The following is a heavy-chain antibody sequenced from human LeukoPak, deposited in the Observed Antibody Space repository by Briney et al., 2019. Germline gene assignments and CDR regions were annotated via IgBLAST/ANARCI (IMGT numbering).Heavy chain of an antibody. V-gene: IGHV4-4*02. CDR2: IYHSGST. J-gene: IGHJ4*02. D-gene: IGHD2-15*01. CDR3: ARTYCSGGSCYDY. CDR1: GGSISSSNW. Sequence: KASGTLPLTCAVSGGSISSSNWWSWVRQPPGKGLEWIGEIYHSGSTNYNPSLKSRVTISVDKSKNQFSLKLSSVTAADTAVYYCARTYCSGGSCYDYWGQGTLVTVSS.